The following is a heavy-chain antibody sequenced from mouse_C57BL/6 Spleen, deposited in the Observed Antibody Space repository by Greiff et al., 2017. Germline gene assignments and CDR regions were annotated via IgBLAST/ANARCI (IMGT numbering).Heavy chain of an antibody. D-gene: IGHD2-5*01. Sequence: EVKLMESGGGLVQPGGSLSLSCAASGFTFTDYYMSWVRQPPGKALEWLGFIRNKANGYTTEYIASVKGRFTISRDNSQSILYLQMNALRAEDSATYYCARSYYSNYGGAMDYWGQGTSVTVSS. CDR1: GFTFTDYY. CDR2: IRNKANGYTT. V-gene: IGHV7-3*01. J-gene: IGHJ4*01. CDR3: ARSYYSNYGGAMDY.